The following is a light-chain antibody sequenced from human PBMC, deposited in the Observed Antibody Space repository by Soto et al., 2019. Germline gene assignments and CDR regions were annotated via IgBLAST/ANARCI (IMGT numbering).Light chain of an antibody. V-gene: IGLV1-51*01. Sequence: QSVLTQPPSVSAAPGQKVTISCSGTTSNIGNNYVSWYQQIPGTAPKLLIYDNDKRPSGIPDRFSGSKSGTSATLGITGLQTGDEADYYCGTWDNSLSLDWVFGGGTKVTVL. CDR2: DND. CDR3: GTWDNSLSLDWV. CDR1: TSNIGNNY. J-gene: IGLJ3*02.